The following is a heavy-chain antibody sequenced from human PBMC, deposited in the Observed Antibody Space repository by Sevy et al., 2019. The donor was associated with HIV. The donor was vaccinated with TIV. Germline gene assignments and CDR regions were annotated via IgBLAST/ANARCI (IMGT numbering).Heavy chain of an antibody. CDR2: IYSDGRT. Sequence: GGSLRLSCVASGLSVSDNYMNWVRQAPGKGLELVSVIYSDGRTYYPDSVKARFSISRDNSKNTLYLHMKSLRPEDTAVYYCARDRYYDASGYYYYYYGMDVWGQGTTVTVSS. CDR3: ARDRYYDASGYYYYYYGMDV. D-gene: IGHD3-22*01. J-gene: IGHJ6*02. V-gene: IGHV3-66*01. CDR1: GLSVSDNY.